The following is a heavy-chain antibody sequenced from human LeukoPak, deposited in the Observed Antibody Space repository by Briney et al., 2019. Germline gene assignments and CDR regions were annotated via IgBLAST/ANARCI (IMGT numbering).Heavy chain of an antibody. Sequence: GGSLRLSYAPSGLSFDDYGMHWVRQAPRKGLEWDSCISWNSGSIGYADSVKGRFTISRVNAKNSLYLQMNSLRAEDTALYYCAKGGGGPIFGVVKPYFYYYYMDVWGKGTTVTVSS. J-gene: IGHJ6*03. CDR3: AKGGGGPIFGVVKPYFYYYYMDV. D-gene: IGHD3-3*01. V-gene: IGHV3-9*01. CDR2: ISWNSGSI. CDR1: GLSFDDYG.